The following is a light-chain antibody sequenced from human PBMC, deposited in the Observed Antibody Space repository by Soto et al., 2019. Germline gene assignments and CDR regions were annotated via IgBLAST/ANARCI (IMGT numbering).Light chain of an antibody. J-gene: IGKJ1*01. CDR1: QSISSW. CDR3: QHYNSYPWT. V-gene: IGKV1-5*03. Sequence: DIQMTQSPSTLSASVGDRVTITCRASQSISSWLAWYQQKPGKAPKLLIYKASSLESGVTSRFSGSGSGTEFTLTISSLQPDDFATYYCQHYNSYPWTFRQGTKVEIK. CDR2: KAS.